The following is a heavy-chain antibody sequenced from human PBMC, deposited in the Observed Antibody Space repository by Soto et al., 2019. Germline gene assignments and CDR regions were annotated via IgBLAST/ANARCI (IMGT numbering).Heavy chain of an antibody. Sequence: GGSLRLSCAASGFTFSSYAMSWVRQAPGKGLEWVSAISGSGGSTYYADSVKGRFTISRDNSKNTLYLQMNSLRAEDTAVYYCAIRGDPTLGTSFDYWGQGTLVTVSS. CDR1: GFTFSSYA. V-gene: IGHV3-23*01. CDR2: ISGSGGST. CDR3: AIRGDPTLGTSFDY. J-gene: IGHJ4*02. D-gene: IGHD3-10*01.